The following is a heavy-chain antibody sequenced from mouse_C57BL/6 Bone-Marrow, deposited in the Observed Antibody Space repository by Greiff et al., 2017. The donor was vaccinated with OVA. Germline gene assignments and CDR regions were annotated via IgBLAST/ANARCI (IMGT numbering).Heavy chain of an antibody. V-gene: IGHV5-15*01. D-gene: IGHD1-1*01. CDR3: ARHDYGSSYWYFDV. J-gene: IGHJ1*03. CDR2: ISNLAYSI. Sequence: DVMLVESGGGLVQPGGSLKLSCAASGFTFSDYGMAWVRQAPRKGPEWVAFISNLAYSIYYADTVTGRFTISRENAKNTLYLEMSSLRSEDTAMYYCARHDYGSSYWYFDVWGTGTTVTVSS. CDR1: GFTFSDYG.